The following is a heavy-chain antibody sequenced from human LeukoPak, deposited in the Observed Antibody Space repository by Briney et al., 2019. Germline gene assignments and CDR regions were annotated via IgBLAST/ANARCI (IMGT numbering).Heavy chain of an antibody. CDR2: INPSGGRT. Sequence: ASVKVSCKASGYTFTSYYMHWVRQAPGQGLEWMGIINPSGGRTNYAQKFQGRVTITADKSTSTAYMELSSLRSEDTAVYYCARGAHYYDSSGYYSPDAFDIWGQGTMVTVSS. J-gene: IGHJ3*02. CDR1: GYTFTSYY. CDR3: ARGAHYYDSSGYYSPDAFDI. D-gene: IGHD3-22*01. V-gene: IGHV1-46*01.